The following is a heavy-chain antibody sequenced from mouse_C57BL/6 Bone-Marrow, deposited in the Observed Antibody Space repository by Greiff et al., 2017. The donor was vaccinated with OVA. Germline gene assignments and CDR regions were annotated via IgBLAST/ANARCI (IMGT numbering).Heavy chain of an antibody. J-gene: IGHJ4*01. V-gene: IGHV1-81*01. CDR2: IYPRSGNT. D-gene: IGHD3-2*02. Sequence: LVESGAELARPGASVKLSCKASGYTFTSYGISWVKQRTGQGLEWIGEIYPRSGNTYYNEKFKGKATLTADKSSSTAYMELRSLTSEDSAVYFCARTAQGYYYAMDYWGQGTSVTVSS. CDR3: ARTAQGYYYAMDY. CDR1: GYTFTSYG.